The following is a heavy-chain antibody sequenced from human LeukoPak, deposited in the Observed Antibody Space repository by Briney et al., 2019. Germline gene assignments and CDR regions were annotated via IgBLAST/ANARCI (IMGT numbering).Heavy chain of an antibody. J-gene: IGHJ4*02. D-gene: IGHD3-22*01. CDR3: ARTRKNYYDSSGLFDY. CDR1: GFTFSDYY. Sequence: GGSLRLSCAASGFTFSDYYMSWIRQAPGKGLEWVSCISSSGSTKYSADSVKGRFTISRDNAKNSLFLQMKSLRAEDTAVYYCARTRKNYYDSSGLFDYWGQGTLVTVSS. CDR2: ISSSGSTK. V-gene: IGHV3-11*01.